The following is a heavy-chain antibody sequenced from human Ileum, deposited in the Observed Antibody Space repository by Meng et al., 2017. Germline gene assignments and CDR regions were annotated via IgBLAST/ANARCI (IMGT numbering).Heavy chain of an antibody. CDR2: IHNGGRN. J-gene: IGHJ4*02. CDR1: GGTFDDYY. CDR3: VRGPASETHDFDY. Sequence: GQLNQWRGRLLKSSEPSSPTCAVFGGTFDDYYWSWVRQSPGKVLKWIGQIHNGGRNNYNSSLGRRVTTSVDTSKRLFPQKPTSVTAADTAMYYCVRGPASETHDFDYWGQGALVTVSS. V-gene: IGHV4-34*01.